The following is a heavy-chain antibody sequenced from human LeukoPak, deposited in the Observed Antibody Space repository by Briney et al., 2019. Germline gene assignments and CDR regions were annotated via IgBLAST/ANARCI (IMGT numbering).Heavy chain of an antibody. CDR1: GFTFSSYG. CDR3: AKDAGYSSSWGGDY. D-gene: IGHD6-13*01. CDR2: ISYDGSNK. J-gene: IGHJ4*02. Sequence: GRSLRLSCAASGFTFSSYGMHWVRQAPGKGLEGVAVISYDGSNKYYADSVKGRFTISRDNSENTLYLQMNSLRAEDTAVYYCAKDAGYSSSWGGDYWGQGTLVTVSS. V-gene: IGHV3-30*18.